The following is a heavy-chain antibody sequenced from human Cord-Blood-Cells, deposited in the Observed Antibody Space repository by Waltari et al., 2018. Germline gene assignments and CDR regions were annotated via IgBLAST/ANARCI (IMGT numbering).Heavy chain of an antibody. V-gene: IGHV1-2*02. CDR3: ARDGLGVVPAAIVTNWFDP. CDR2: INPNSGGT. CDR1: GYTFTGYY. D-gene: IGHD2-2*02. J-gene: IGHJ5*02. Sequence: QVQLVQSGAEVKKPGASVKVSCKASGYTFTGYYMHWVRQAPGQGPEWMGWINPNSGGTNYAQKFQGRVTMTRDTSISTAYMELSRLRSDDTAVYYCARDGLGVVPAAIVTNWFDPWGQGTLVTVSS.